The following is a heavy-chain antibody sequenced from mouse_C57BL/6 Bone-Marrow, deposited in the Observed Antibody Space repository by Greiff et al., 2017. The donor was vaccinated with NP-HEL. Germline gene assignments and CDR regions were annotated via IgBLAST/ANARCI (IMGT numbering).Heavy chain of an antibody. D-gene: IGHD2-2*01. CDR2: IDPETGGT. Sequence: QVQLQQSGAELVRPGASVTLSCKASGYTFTDYEMHCVKQTPVHGLEWIGAIDPETGGTAYNQKFKGKAILTADKSSSTAYMELRSLTSEDSAVYYCTRWQSTMVTTGRGWFAYWGQGTLVTVSA. CDR1: GYTFTDYE. J-gene: IGHJ3*01. V-gene: IGHV1-15*01. CDR3: TRWQSTMVTTGRGWFAY.